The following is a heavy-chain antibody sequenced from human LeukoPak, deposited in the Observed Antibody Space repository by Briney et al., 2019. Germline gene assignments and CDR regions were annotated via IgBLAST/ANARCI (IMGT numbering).Heavy chain of an antibody. Sequence: SETLSLTCAVYGGSFSAYYWSWIRQPPGKGLEWIGEINHSGSTSYNPSLKSRVTISVNTSKKQFSLTLTSVTAADTAVYYCARGCPGYWGQGTLVTVSS. CDR3: ARGCPGY. CDR2: INHSGST. CDR1: GGSFSAYY. J-gene: IGHJ4*02. V-gene: IGHV4-34*01.